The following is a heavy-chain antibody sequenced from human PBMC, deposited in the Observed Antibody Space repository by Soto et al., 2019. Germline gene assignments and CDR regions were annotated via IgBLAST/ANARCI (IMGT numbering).Heavy chain of an antibody. Sequence: SETLSLTCTVSGGSISSGGYYWSWIRQHPGKGLEWIGYIYYSGSTYYNPSLKSRVTISVDTSKNQFSLKLSSVTAADAAVYYCAGNKDCGGDCGLRYYYGMDVRGQGTTVTVS. J-gene: IGHJ6*02. D-gene: IGHD2-21*02. V-gene: IGHV4-31*03. CDR3: AGNKDCGGDCGLRYYYGMDV. CDR1: GGSISSGGYY. CDR2: IYYSGST.